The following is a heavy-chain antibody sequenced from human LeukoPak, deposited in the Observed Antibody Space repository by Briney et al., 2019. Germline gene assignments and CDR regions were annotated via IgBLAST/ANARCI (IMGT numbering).Heavy chain of an antibody. CDR2: IKQDGSEK. CDR3: ARDGDGYKSTPFDY. CDR1: GSTFTSYW. Sequence: GGSLRLSCAASGSTFTSYWMSWVRQAPGKGLEWVANIKQDGSEKYYVDSVKGRFTISRDSAKNSLYLQMSSLRVEDTAVYYCARDGDGYKSTPFDYWGQGTLVTVSS. V-gene: IGHV3-7*01. J-gene: IGHJ4*02. D-gene: IGHD5-24*01.